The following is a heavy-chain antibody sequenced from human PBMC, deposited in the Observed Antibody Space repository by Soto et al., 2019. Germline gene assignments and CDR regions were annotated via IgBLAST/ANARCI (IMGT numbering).Heavy chain of an antibody. CDR1: GFTFSFYW. CDR2: IRGDGSST. CDR3: ARGVSSGWVYYFDY. J-gene: IGHJ4*02. Sequence: EVQLVESGGGLVQPGGSLRLSCAASGFTFSFYWMHWVRQAPGKGLVWVSRIRGDGSSTSYADSLKGRFTISRDNAKNTVYVQMNSLRVEDTAVYYCARGVSSGWVYYFDYWGQGTLVTVSS. V-gene: IGHV3-74*01. D-gene: IGHD6-19*01.